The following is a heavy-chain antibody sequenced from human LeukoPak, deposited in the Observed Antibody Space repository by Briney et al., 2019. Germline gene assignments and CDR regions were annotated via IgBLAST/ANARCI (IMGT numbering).Heavy chain of an antibody. CDR1: GYTFFTYG. J-gene: IGHJ4*02. V-gene: IGHV1-18*01. Sequence: ASVKVSCKASGYTFFTYGVTWVRQAPGQGLEWMGWISTYNGNTIAQKFQGRVTLTTDTPTSTAYMELRSLRSDDTAVYYCARQYGDNSGSLDHWGQGTLVTVSS. CDR2: ISTYNGNT. CDR3: ARQYGDNSGSLDH. D-gene: IGHD4-23*01.